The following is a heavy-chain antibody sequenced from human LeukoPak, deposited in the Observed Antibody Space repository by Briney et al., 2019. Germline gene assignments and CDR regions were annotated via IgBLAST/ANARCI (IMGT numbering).Heavy chain of an antibody. CDR1: GGTFSTYA. CDR2: IIPIFGKA. V-gene: IGHV1-69*05. D-gene: IGHD3-3*01. CDR3: ARGGYYDFWSGFHQSYGFDI. Sequence: SVKVSCKASGGTFSTYAVSWVRQAPGQGLEWMGGIIPIFGKADYAQKFQGRVTMTRDTSASTVYMELSSLRSEDTAVYYCARGGYYDFWSGFHQSYGFDIWGQGTMVTVSS. J-gene: IGHJ3*02.